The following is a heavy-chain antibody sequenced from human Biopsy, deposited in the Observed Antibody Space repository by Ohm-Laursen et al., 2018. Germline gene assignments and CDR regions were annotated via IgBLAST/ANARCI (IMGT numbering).Heavy chain of an antibody. Sequence: ASVKVSCKASGYSFTSYYMHWVRQAPGQGLEWMGMINPSGSTTSYPQIFQGRVTMTRDTSKSTVYMELSSLRSADTAIYFCSRNTGWYGDLYYFDYWGQGTLVTVSS. D-gene: IGHD6-19*01. CDR2: INPSGSTT. CDR3: SRNTGWYGDLYYFDY. V-gene: IGHV1-46*01. CDR1: GYSFTSYY. J-gene: IGHJ4*02.